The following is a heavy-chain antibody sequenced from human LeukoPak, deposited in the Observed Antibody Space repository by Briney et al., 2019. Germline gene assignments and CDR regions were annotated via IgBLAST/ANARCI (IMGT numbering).Heavy chain of an antibody. CDR1: GFTFSTSV. CDR2: RFT. Sequence: PGGSLRLSCEAPGFTFSTSVMHWVRQAPGKGLEWVAGRFTHYVDSVKGRFTISGDNSKKTVYLQMNSLRPEDTAIYYCAREGHSSGHAPAFDIWGQGIMVTVSS. J-gene: IGHJ3*02. CDR3: AREGHSSGHAPAFDI. D-gene: IGHD3-22*01. V-gene: IGHV3-NL1*01.